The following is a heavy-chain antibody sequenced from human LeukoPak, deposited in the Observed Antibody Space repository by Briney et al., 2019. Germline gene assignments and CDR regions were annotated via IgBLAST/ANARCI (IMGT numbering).Heavy chain of an antibody. D-gene: IGHD1-20*01. V-gene: IGHV3-30*18. CDR2: ISYDGSNK. Sequence: GRSLRLSCAASRFTYSNYGMHWVRQAPGKGLEWVAIISYDGSNKYYADSGKGRFTISRDNSKNTLYLQMNSLRVEDSAVYYCAKTGNYNWNGFDYWGQGTLVTVSS. CDR1: RFTYSNYG. CDR3: AKTGNYNWNGFDY. J-gene: IGHJ4*02.